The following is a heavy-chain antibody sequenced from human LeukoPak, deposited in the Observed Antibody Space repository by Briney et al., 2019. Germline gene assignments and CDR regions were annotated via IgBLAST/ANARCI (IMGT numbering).Heavy chain of an antibody. CDR1: EFTFSTYW. J-gene: IGHJ6*02. Sequence: GGSLRLSCVASEFTFSTYWMSWVRQAPEKGLEWVANIKQDGSEKYYVDSVKGRFTISRDNAKNSLSLRMNSLRVEDTAVYYCARYNSRSGGMDVWGQGTTVTVSS. CDR2: IKQDGSEK. D-gene: IGHD6-13*01. V-gene: IGHV3-7*01. CDR3: ARYNSRSGGMDV.